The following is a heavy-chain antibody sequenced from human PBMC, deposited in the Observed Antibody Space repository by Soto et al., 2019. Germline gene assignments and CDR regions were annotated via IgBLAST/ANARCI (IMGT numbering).Heavy chain of an antibody. J-gene: IGHJ6*02. CDR1: GFTFSDYY. CDR3: AREGVSSRWYNYYGMDV. D-gene: IGHD6-13*01. V-gene: IGHV3-11*01. Sequence: SGGSLRLSCAASGFTFSDYYMSWIRQAPGKGLEWVSYISSRSSTIFYADSVKGRFTISRDNVKNSLYLQMNSLRAEDTAVYYCAREGVSSRWYNYYGMDVWGQGTTVTVSS. CDR2: ISSRSSTI.